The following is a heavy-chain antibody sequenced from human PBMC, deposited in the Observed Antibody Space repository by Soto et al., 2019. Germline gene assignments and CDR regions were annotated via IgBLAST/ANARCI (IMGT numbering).Heavy chain of an antibody. CDR3: ATRQGGSYNWFDP. D-gene: IGHD2-15*01. CDR1: GGSISRSSYS. V-gene: IGHV4-39*01. Sequence: PSETLSLTCTASGGSISRSSYSWGWIRQPPGKGLEWIGTIYYSGSTYYNPSLKSRVTISVDTSKNQFSLKLSSVTAADTAVYYCATRQGGSYNWFDPWGQGTLVTVSS. CDR2: IYYSGST. J-gene: IGHJ5*02.